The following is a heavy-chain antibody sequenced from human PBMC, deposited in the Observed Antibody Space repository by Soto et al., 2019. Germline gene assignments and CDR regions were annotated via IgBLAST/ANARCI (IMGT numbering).Heavy chain of an antibody. CDR3: ANEGRLGELSQLDKYYYYYGMDV. D-gene: IGHD3-16*02. CDR1: GFTFSSYE. CDR2: ISSTGSGT. J-gene: IGHJ6*02. Sequence: GGSLRLSCAASGFTFSSYEMHWVRQAPGKGLEWISYISSTGSGTHYADSVKGRFTMSRDNTKNSVSLQMSSLRAEDTAVYYCANEGRLGELSQLDKYYYYYGMDVWGQGTTVTVSS. V-gene: IGHV3-48*03.